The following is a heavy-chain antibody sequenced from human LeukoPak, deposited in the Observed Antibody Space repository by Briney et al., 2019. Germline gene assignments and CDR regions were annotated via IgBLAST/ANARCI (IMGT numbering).Heavy chain of an antibody. J-gene: IGHJ5*02. D-gene: IGHD3-10*01. V-gene: IGHV1-2*04. CDR3: ARDPQGVYYGSGSYYWFDP. CDR2: INPNSGGT. Sequence: ASVKVSCKASGYTFTGYYMHWVRQAPGQGLEWMGWINPNSGGTNYAQKFQGWVTMTRDTSISTAYMELSRLRSDDTAVYYCARDPQGVYYGSGSYYWFDPWGQGTLVTVSS. CDR1: GYTFTGYY.